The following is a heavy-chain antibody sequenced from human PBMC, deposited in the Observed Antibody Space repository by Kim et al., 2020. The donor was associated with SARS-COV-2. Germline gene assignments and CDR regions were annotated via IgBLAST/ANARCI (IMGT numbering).Heavy chain of an antibody. D-gene: IGHD2-15*01. V-gene: IGHV4-39*01. Sequence: LKGRVTISVDTSKNQFSLKLSSVTAEDTAVYYCARHLRGYCSGGNCYYDYWGQGTLVTVSS. J-gene: IGHJ4*02. CDR3: ARHLRGYCSGGNCYYDY.